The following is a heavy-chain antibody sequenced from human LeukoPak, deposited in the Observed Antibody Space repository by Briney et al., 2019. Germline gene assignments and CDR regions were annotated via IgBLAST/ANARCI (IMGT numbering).Heavy chain of an antibody. CDR1: GFTFSSYS. V-gene: IGHV3-21*01. CDR3: AGFWTISFFYYMDV. Sequence: PGGSLRLSCAASGFTFSSYSMNWVRQAPGKGLEWVSSISSSSSYIYYADSVKGRFTISRDNAKNSLYLQMNSLRAEDTAVYYCAGFWTISFFYYMDVWGKGTTVTVSS. D-gene: IGHD3/OR15-3a*01. J-gene: IGHJ6*03. CDR2: ISSSSSYI.